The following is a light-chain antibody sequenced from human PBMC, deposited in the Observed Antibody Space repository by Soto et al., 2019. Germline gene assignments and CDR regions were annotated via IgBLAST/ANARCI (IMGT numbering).Light chain of an antibody. V-gene: IGKV1-5*01. J-gene: IGKJ2*01. CDR1: QSVTNW. CDR2: DAA. Sequence: DIQMTQSPSTLSASVGDRVTITCRASQSVTNWLAWYQQKPGKAPNLPIYDAAPLQSGIPLRIHGSGPGNEVTHPCGSRQADDWATYYCQQYATRPYTFGQGTNL. CDR3: QQYATRPYT.